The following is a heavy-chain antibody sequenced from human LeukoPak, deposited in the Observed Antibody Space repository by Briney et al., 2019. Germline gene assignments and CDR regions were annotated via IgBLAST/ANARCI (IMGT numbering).Heavy chain of an antibody. V-gene: IGHV3-30*03. D-gene: IGHD5-24*01. Sequence: GGSLRLSRAASGFTFSSYGMHWVRQAPGKGLEWVAVISYDGSNKYYADSVKGRFTISRDNSKNTLYLQMNSLRAEDTAVYYCAVEMATIGGFDYWGQGTLVTVSS. CDR1: GFTFSSYG. J-gene: IGHJ4*02. CDR3: AVEMATIGGFDY. CDR2: ISYDGSNK.